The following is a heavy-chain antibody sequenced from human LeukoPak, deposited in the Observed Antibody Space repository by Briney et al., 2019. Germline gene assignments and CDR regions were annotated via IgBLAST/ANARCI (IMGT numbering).Heavy chain of an antibody. D-gene: IGHD3-9*01. V-gene: IGHV3-30*02. J-gene: IGHJ5*02. CDR1: GFTFSSYG. Sequence: GGSLRLSCAASGFTFSSYGMHWVRQAPGKGLEWVAFIRYDGSNKYYADSVKGRFTISRDNSKNTLYLQMNSLRAADTAVYYCARLDFDWLYNWFDPWGQGTLVTVSS. CDR2: IRYDGSNK. CDR3: ARLDFDWLYNWFDP.